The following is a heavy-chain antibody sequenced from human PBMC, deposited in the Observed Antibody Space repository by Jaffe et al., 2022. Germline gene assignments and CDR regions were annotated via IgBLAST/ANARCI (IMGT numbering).Heavy chain of an antibody. CDR1: GFTFSSYS. Sequence: EVQLVESGGGLVKPGGSLRLSCAASGFTFSSYSMNWVRQAPGKGLEWVSSISSSSSYIYYADSVKGRFTISRDNAKNSLYLQMNSLRAEDTAVYYCARDLLPFYSSSYYYMDVWGKGTTVTVSS. D-gene: IGHD6-6*01. V-gene: IGHV3-21*01. J-gene: IGHJ6*03. CDR3: ARDLLPFYSSSYYYMDV. CDR2: ISSSSSYI.